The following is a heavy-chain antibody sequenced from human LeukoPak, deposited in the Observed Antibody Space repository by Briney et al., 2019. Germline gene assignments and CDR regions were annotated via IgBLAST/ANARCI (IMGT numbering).Heavy chain of an antibody. Sequence: GGSLRLSCAASGFTFSTYSMNWVRQAPGKGLEWASSISSSNSYIYYADSVKGRFTISRDNAKNSLYLQMNSLRAEDTAVYYCASTDIVGPTLYWGQGTLVTVSS. D-gene: IGHD1-26*01. V-gene: IGHV3-21*04. CDR2: ISSSNSYI. CDR3: ASTDIVGPTLY. J-gene: IGHJ4*02. CDR1: GFTFSTYS.